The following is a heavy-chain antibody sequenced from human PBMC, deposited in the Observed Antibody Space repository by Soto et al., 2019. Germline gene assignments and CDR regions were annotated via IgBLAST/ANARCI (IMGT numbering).Heavy chain of an antibody. Sequence: GGSLRLSCAAYGLSVSSNYMTWVRQAPGKGLEWVSIIYRGGGTYHADTVKGRSIISRDESQNMVYLQMNSLTAGDTAVYYCARRDDSETFDIWGQGTMVTVSS. CDR2: IYRGGGT. J-gene: IGHJ3*02. D-gene: IGHD3-22*01. CDR1: GLSVSSNY. V-gene: IGHV3-53*01. CDR3: ARRDDSETFDI.